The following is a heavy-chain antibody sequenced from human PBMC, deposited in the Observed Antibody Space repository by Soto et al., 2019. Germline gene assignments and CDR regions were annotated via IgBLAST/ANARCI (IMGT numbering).Heavy chain of an antibody. V-gene: IGHV3-30-3*01. CDR1: GFTFSSYA. J-gene: IGHJ4*02. D-gene: IGHD3-22*01. CDR2: ISYDGSNK. CDR3: ARGAYYDSSGYFGY. Sequence: HPGGSLRLSCAASGFTFSSYAMHWVRQAPGKGLEWVAVISYDGSNKYYADSVKGRFTISRDNSKNTLYLQMNSLRAEDTAVYYCARGAYYDSSGYFGYWGQGTLVTVSS.